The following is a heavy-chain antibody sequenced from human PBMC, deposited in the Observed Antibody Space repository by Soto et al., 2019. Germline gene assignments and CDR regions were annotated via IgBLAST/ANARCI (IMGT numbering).Heavy chain of an antibody. CDR1: GYTFTSYA. D-gene: IGHD3-22*01. J-gene: IGHJ4*02. CDR3: ARSSGYYLIDDD. Sequence: ASVKVSCKASGYTFTSYAIHWVRQAPGQRLEWMGWINAGNGNTKYSQKFQDRVTITRDTSASTAYMELSSLRSEDTAVYYCARSSGYYLIDDDRGQGTLVTVS. V-gene: IGHV1-3*01. CDR2: INAGNGNT.